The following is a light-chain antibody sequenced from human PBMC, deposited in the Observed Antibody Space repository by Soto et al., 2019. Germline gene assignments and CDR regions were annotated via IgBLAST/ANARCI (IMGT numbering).Light chain of an antibody. CDR1: QSVSSSF. CDR3: QHYDISPRT. J-gene: IGKJ4*01. V-gene: IGKV3-20*01. Sequence: EIVLTQSPGTLSLSPGERATLSCRASQSVSSSFLAWYQQKPGQAPRLLIYGASSRATGIPDRFSGSGSGTDFTFTISRLEPEDVAVYNCQHYDISPRTFGGGTKEQI. CDR2: GAS.